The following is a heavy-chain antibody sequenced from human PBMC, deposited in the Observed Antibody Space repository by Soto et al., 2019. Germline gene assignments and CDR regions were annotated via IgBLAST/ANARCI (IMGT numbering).Heavy chain of an antibody. CDR2: ISAYNGNT. CDR1: GYGYTIYG. Sequence: VSLKVYRKGSGYGYTIYGISWGRQATGQGLEWMGWISAYNGNTNYAQKLQGRVTMTTDTSTSTAYMELRSLRSDDTAVYYCARDGSIAVAGLDYWGQGTLVTVSS. V-gene: IGHV1-18*01. CDR3: ARDGSIAVAGLDY. J-gene: IGHJ4*02. D-gene: IGHD6-19*01.